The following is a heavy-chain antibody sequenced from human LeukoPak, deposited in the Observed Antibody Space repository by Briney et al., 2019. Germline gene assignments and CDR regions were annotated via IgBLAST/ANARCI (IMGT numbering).Heavy chain of an antibody. D-gene: IGHD6-13*01. CDR2: ISSSSSYI. J-gene: IGHJ4*02. CDR1: GFTFSSYS. CDR3: ARVPSGDSSSWYSDY. Sequence: PGGSLRLSCAASGFTFSSYSMNWVRQAPGKGLEWVSSISSSSSYIYYADSVKGRFTISRDNAKNSLYLQMNSLRAEDTAVYYCARVPSGDSSSWYSDYWGQGTLVTVSS. V-gene: IGHV3-21*01.